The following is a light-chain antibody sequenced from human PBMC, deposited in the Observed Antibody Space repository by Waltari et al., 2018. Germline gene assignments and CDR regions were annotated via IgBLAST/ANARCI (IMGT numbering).Light chain of an antibody. CDR2: SAS. J-gene: IGKJ2*01. V-gene: IGKV1-39*01. CDR1: QSISNY. CDR3: QQSYSVPPYT. Sequence: DIQMTQSPSSLSASAGDRVTITCRASQSISNYLNWYQQKPGKAPKVLIYSASALQSGVPLRFSGSGSGTDFTLTSSSLQPEDFATYYCQQSYSVPPYTFGQGTKLEIK.